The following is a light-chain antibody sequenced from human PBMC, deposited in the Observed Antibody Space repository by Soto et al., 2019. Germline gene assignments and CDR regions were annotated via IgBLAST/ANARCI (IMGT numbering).Light chain of an antibody. CDR1: QGISNY. V-gene: IGKV1-27*01. Sequence: DIQMTPSPSSLSASVGDRVAITCRASQGISNYLAWYQQKPGKVPKLLIYAASTLHSGVSSRFRGTRSGTDFTRTISSLQPESVATYYCQKYNRAPFTFGTGTKWDI. CDR3: QKYNRAPFT. J-gene: IGKJ3*01. CDR2: AAS.